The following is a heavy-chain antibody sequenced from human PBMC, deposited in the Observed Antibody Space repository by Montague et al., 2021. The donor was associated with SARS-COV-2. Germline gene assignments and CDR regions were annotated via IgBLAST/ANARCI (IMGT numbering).Heavy chain of an antibody. CDR1: GFTFRSHW. CDR3: ARGVGITIFGDLSLEGDYYYSMDV. V-gene: IGHV3-74*01. Sequence: SLRLSCAASGFTFRSHWMHWVRQVPEKGLVWVSRIDNDGSSTNYVDSVKGPFTTSRDNAKNTLDLQMNSLRVEDTAVYYCARGVGITIFGDLSLEGDYYYSMDVWGQGTAVTVSS. D-gene: IGHD3-3*01. J-gene: IGHJ6*02. CDR2: IDNDGSST.